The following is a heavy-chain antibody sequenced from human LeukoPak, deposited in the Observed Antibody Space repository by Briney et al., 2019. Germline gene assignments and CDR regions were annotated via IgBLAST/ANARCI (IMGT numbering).Heavy chain of an antibody. V-gene: IGHV3-48*03. Sequence: GGTLRLSCAASGFTFSSYEMNWVRQAPGKGLEWVSYISSSGSTIYYADSVKGRFTISRDNDKNSLYLQMNSLRAEDTAVYYCAELGITMIGGVWGKGTTVTISS. CDR2: ISSSGSTI. CDR1: GFTFSSYE. CDR3: AELGITMIGGV. J-gene: IGHJ6*04. D-gene: IGHD3-10*02.